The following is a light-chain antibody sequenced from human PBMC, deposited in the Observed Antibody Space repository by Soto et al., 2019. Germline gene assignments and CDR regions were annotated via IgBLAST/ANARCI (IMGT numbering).Light chain of an antibody. CDR3: QQANSFPLT. J-gene: IGKJ3*01. CDR2: AAA. Sequence: DIQMTQSPSSVFASVGDRVTITCRASQGIGSWLGWYQQKPGKAPKLLIYAAASLQSGVPPRFSAAFSGTAFTHTISSLQPEDLPTYYCQQANSFPLTFGPGTKVDRK. CDR1: QGIGSW. V-gene: IGKV1-12*01.